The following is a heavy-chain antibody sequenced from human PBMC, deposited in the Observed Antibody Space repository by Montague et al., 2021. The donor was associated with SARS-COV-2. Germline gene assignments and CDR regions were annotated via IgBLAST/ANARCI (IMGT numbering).Heavy chain of an antibody. D-gene: IGHD2-15*01. CDR1: GGSISSSGYY. CDR2: IYYSGTT. CDR3: AREAAGDWYFEL. Sequence: SETLSLTCTVSGGSISSSGYYWGWIRQPPGKGPEWIGSIYYSGTTFYNPSLRSRVTMSVDTSKNQFSLRLSSVTAADTAVFYCAREAAGDWYFELWGRGTLVTVSS. V-gene: IGHV4-39*02. J-gene: IGHJ2*01.